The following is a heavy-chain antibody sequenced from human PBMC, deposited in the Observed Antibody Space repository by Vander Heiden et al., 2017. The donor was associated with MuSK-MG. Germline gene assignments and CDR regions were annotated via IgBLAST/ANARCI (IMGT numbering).Heavy chain of an antibody. CDR2: IYYSGTA. CDR3: TRATDYYDSSGYPFAFDI. CDR1: GGSISSSNYY. J-gene: IGHJ3*02. Sequence: QLQLQESGPGLVKPSETLSLTCTVSGGSISSSNYYWGWIRQPPGKGLEWIGSIYYSGTAYYTPSLKSRVTISVDTSKNQFSLKLSSVTAADTAVYYCTRATDYYDSSGYPFAFDIWGQGTMVTVSS. D-gene: IGHD3-22*01. V-gene: IGHV4-39*07.